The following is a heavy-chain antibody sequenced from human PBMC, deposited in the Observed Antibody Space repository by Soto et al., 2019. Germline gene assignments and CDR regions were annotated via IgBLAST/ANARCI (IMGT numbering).Heavy chain of an antibody. V-gene: IGHV1-18*04. CDR1: GYTFTSCG. Sequence: GASVKVSCKASGYTFTSCGISWVRQAPGQGLEWMGWISAYNGNTNYAQKLQGRVTMTTDTSTSTAYMELRSLRSDDTAVYYCARYPAEWELLRMDYYYYGMDVWGQGTTVTVSS. CDR3: ARYPAEWELLRMDYYYYGMDV. J-gene: IGHJ6*02. CDR2: ISAYNGNT. D-gene: IGHD1-26*01.